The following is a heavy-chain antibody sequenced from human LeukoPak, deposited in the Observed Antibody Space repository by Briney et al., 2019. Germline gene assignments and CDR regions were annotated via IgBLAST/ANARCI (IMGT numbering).Heavy chain of an antibody. CDR2: ISAYNGNT. V-gene: IGHV1-18*01. CDR1: GYTFTSYD. CDR3: ARGPIIDIVIVPAADDYYYMDV. D-gene: IGHD2-2*01. J-gene: IGHJ6*03. Sequence: ASVKVSCKASGYTFTSYDINWVRQATGQGLEWMGWISAYNGNTNYAQKLQGRVTMTTDTSTSTAYMELRSLRSDDTAVYYCARGPIIDIVIVPAADDYYYMDVWGKGTTVTVSS.